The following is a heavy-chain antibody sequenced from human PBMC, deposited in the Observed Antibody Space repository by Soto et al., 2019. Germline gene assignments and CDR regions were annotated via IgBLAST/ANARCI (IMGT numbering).Heavy chain of an antibody. J-gene: IGHJ5*02. CDR1: GFSLSTSGVG. D-gene: IGHD3-22*01. CDR3: AHRYDSSGYYYGNWFDP. V-gene: IGHV2-5*02. Sequence: QITLKESGPTLVKPTQTLTLTCTFSGFSLSTSGVGVGWIRQPPGKALEWLALIYWDDDKRYSPSLKSRLTIPKDTSKNQVVLTMTNMDPVDTATYYCAHRYDSSGYYYGNWFDPWGQGTLVTVSS. CDR2: IYWDDDK.